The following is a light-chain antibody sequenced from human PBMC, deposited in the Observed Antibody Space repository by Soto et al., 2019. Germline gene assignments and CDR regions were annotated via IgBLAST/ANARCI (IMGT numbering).Light chain of an antibody. CDR1: QTISSW. CDR3: QQYNSYST. Sequence: DIQMTQSPSTLSASVGSRFTITCRASQTISSWLAWYQQKPGKAPKLLIYKASSLESGVPSRFSGSGSGTEFTLTISSLQPDDFATYYCQQYNSYSTFGQGTRLEIK. V-gene: IGKV1-5*03. J-gene: IGKJ5*01. CDR2: KAS.